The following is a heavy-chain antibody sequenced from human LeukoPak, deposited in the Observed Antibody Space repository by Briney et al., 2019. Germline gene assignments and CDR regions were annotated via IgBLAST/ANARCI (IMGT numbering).Heavy chain of an antibody. CDR3: ARDMGDGYNFPTR. J-gene: IGHJ4*02. Sequence: GGSLRLSCAASGFTFSSYSMNWVRQAPGKGLGWVSSISSSSSYIYYADSVKGRFTISRDNAKNSLYLQMNSLRAEDTAVYYCARDMGDGYNFPTRWGQGTLVTVSS. CDR1: GFTFSSYS. CDR2: ISSSSSYI. D-gene: IGHD5-24*01. V-gene: IGHV3-21*04.